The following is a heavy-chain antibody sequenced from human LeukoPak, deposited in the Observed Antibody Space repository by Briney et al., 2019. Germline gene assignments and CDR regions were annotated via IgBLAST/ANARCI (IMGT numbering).Heavy chain of an antibody. Sequence: GGSLRLSCAASGFSFSSNVMHWVRRAPGKGLEWVAQISHDGNDKYYADSVKSRFTISRDNSKNTLFLQLDSLRAEDTAVYFCAKVGIGYYYPFDYWGQGTLVTVSS. V-gene: IGHV3-30*18. CDR1: GFSFSSNV. CDR2: ISHDGNDK. CDR3: AKVGIGYYYPFDY. D-gene: IGHD3-22*01. J-gene: IGHJ4*02.